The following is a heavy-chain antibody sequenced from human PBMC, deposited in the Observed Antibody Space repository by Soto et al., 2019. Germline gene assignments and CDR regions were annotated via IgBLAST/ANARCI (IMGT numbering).Heavy chain of an antibody. V-gene: IGHV4-39*01. Sequence: ETLSLTCTVSGGCISSSNYYWGWIRQPPGKGLEWIGSVYYSGTTYYNPSVKSRVTISVDKSKNQFSLKLSSVTAADTAVYYCESQDRGSDSSGYRMGWGQGTPVTVSS. CDR2: VYYSGTT. CDR1: GGCISSSNYY. J-gene: IGHJ4*02. CDR3: ESQDRGSDSSGYRMG. D-gene: IGHD3-22*01.